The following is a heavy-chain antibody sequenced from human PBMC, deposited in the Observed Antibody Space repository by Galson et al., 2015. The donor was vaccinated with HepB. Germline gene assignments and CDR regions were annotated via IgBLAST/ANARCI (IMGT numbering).Heavy chain of an antibody. CDR1: GFTFSSYA. D-gene: IGHD6-13*01. Sequence: SLRLSCAASGFTFSSYAMSWVRQAPGKGLEWASAISGSGGSTYYADSVKGRFTISRDNSKNTLYLQMNSLRAEDTAVYYCAKDLGGAAAGTTNDYWGQGTLVTVSS. J-gene: IGHJ4*02. CDR2: ISGSGGST. CDR3: AKDLGGAAAGTTNDY. V-gene: IGHV3-23*01.